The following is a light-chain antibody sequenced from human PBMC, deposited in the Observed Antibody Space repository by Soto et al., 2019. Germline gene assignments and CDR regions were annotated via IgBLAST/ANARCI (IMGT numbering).Light chain of an antibody. J-gene: IGKJ1*01. CDR2: GAS. V-gene: IGKV3-15*01. CDR1: HSVSNN. Sequence: EIVMTQSPATLSVSPGERATLSCRASHSVSNNYLAWYQQKPGQAPRLLIYGASTRATGIPARFSGSGSGTEFTLTISSLQSEDFAVYYCQQYNNWPRTFGQGTKVDIK. CDR3: QQYNNWPRT.